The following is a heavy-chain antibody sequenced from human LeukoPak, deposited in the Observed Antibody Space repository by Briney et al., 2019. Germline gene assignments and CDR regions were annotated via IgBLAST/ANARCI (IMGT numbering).Heavy chain of an antibody. D-gene: IGHD3-10*01. V-gene: IGHV3-30*02. Sequence: GGSLSLSCAASGFTFSSYGMHWVRPAPGRGLGRVAFIRYDGSNKYYADSVEGRFTISRDNSKNTLYLQMTSLRAEDTAVYYCAPPYYYGSGSYWPFDYWGQGTLVTVSS. J-gene: IGHJ4*02. CDR1: GFTFSSYG. CDR3: APPYYYGSGSYWPFDY. CDR2: IRYDGSNK.